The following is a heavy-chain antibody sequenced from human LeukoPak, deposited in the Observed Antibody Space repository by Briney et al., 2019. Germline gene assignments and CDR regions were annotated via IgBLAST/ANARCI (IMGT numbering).Heavy chain of an antibody. CDR1: GFTFSKYW. Sequence: GGTLRLSCAASGFTFSKYWMLWVRQAPGKGLESVSRINTDGTVTTYADSVKGRFTVSRDNADNTMFLQMNSVRDQDTAVYYCATKQWLAPPPDSWGQGTPVTVSS. J-gene: IGHJ4*02. D-gene: IGHD6-19*01. V-gene: IGHV3-74*01. CDR2: INTDGTVT. CDR3: ATKQWLAPPPDS.